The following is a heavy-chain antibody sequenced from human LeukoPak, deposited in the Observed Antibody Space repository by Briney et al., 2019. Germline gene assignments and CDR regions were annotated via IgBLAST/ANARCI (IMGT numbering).Heavy chain of an antibody. V-gene: IGHV3-74*01. CDR3: ARWDCSGGSCYSGFDY. D-gene: IGHD2-15*01. J-gene: IGHJ4*02. CDR1: GFTFSSYW. Sequence: GGSLRLSCAASGFTFSSYWMHWVRQAPGKGLVWVSRINSDGSSTSYADSVKGRFTISRDDAKNTLYLQMNSLRAEDTAVYYCARWDCSGGSCYSGFDYWGQGTLVTVSS. CDR2: INSDGSST.